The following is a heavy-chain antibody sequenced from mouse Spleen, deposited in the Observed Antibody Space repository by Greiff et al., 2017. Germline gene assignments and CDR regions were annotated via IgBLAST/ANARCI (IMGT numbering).Heavy chain of an antibody. CDR2: IYPRSGNT. CDR1: GYTFTSYG. Sequence: VKLMESGAELARPGASVKLSCKASGYTFTSYGISWVKQRTGQGLEWIGEIYPRSGNTYYNEKFKGKATLTADKSSSTAYMELRSLTSEDSAVYFCARADPYYFDYWGQGTTLTVSS. V-gene: IGHV1-81*01. CDR3: ARADPYYFDY. J-gene: IGHJ2*01.